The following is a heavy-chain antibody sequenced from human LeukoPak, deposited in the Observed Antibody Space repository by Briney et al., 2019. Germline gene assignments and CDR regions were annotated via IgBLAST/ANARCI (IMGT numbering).Heavy chain of an antibody. V-gene: IGHV1-2*02. CDR1: GYTFTDYY. Sequence: ASVKVSCKASGYTFTDYYMHWVRQAPGQGLEWMGWINPNSGGTNYAQKFLGRVTMTRDTAITTAYMEVSRLTSDDTAVYYCARESGYYDTPWGQGTLVTVSS. J-gene: IGHJ5*02. CDR2: INPNSGGT. D-gene: IGHD3-22*01. CDR3: ARESGYYDTP.